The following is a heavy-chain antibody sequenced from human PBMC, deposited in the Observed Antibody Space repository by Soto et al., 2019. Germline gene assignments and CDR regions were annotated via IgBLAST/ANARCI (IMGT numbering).Heavy chain of an antibody. Sequence: ASVKVSCKASGYTFTSYYMHWVRQAPGQGLEWMGIINPSGGSTSYAQKFQGRVTMTEDTSTDTAYMELSSLRSEDTAVYYCASGYCSGGSCRKNWFDPWGQGTLVTVSS. CDR1: GYTFTSYY. CDR3: ASGYCSGGSCRKNWFDP. J-gene: IGHJ5*02. CDR2: INPSGGST. D-gene: IGHD2-15*01. V-gene: IGHV1-46*01.